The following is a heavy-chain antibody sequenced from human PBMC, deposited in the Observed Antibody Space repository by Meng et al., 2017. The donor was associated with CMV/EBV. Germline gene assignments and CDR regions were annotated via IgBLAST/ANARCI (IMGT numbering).Heavy chain of an antibody. CDR2: IYHSGST. CDR1: GYSISSGYY. Sequence: GSLRLSCTVSGYSISSGYYWGWIRQPPGKGLEWIGSIYHSGSTYYNPSLKSRVTISVDTSKNQFSLRLSLVTAADTALYYCAKMATRTTYWTGSDGFDVWGQGTMVTVSS. V-gene: IGHV4-38-2*02. J-gene: IGHJ3*01. D-gene: IGHD2/OR15-2a*01. CDR3: AKMATRTTYWTGSDGFDV.